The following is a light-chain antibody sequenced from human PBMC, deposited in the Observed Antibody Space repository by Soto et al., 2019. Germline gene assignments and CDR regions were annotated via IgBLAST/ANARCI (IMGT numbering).Light chain of an antibody. CDR2: AAS. V-gene: IGKV1-12*01. CDR3: HQANSFPRT. J-gene: IGKJ1*01. CDR1: QGISSW. Sequence: DIQMTQSPSSVSASVGDRVTITCRASQGISSWLAWHQQKPGKAPKLLIYAASSLQSGVPSRFSGSGSGTDFTLTISSLQPEDFATDYCHQANSFPRTFGQGTKVEIK.